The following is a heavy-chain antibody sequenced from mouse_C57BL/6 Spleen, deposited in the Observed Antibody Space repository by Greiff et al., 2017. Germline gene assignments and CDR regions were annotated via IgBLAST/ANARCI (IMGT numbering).Heavy chain of an antibody. V-gene: IGHV1-82*01. CDR2: IYPGDGDT. CDR3: AGFITTVNYAMDY. CDR1: GYAFSSSW. J-gene: IGHJ4*01. D-gene: IGHD1-1*01. Sequence: VQLQQSGPELVKPGASVKISCKASGYAFSSSWMNWVKQRPGKGLEWIGRIYPGDGDTNYNGKFKGKATLTADKSSSTAYMQLSSLTSEDSAVYFCAGFITTVNYAMDYWGQGTSVTVSS.